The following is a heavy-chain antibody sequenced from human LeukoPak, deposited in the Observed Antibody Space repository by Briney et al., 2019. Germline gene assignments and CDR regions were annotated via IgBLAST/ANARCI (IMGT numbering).Heavy chain of an antibody. Sequence: PGGSLRLSCGVSGFTFSSYGMHWVRQAPGKGLEWVAYIRYDGSNRHYADSVKGRFTISRDNSKNTLYLQMNSLRVEDTAVYYCAKGGRITTLRGVQRDHYFDYWGQGTLVTVSS. V-gene: IGHV3-30*02. CDR1: GFTFSSYG. J-gene: IGHJ4*02. D-gene: IGHD3-10*01. CDR3: AKGGRITTLRGVQRDHYFDY. CDR2: IRYDGSNR.